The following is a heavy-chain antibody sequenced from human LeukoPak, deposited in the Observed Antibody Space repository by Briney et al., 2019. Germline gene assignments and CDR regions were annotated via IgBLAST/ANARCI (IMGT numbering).Heavy chain of an antibody. V-gene: IGHV4-30-4*01. CDR2: IYYSGST. CDR3: ARVEDSSGYDWFDP. CDR1: GGSISSGDHY. J-gene: IGHJ5*02. D-gene: IGHD3-22*01. Sequence: SETLSLTCTVSGGSISSGDHYWSWIRQPPGKGLEWIGYIYYSGSTYYNPSLKSRLTISVDTSKNQFSLKLSSVTAADTAVYYCARVEDSSGYDWFDPWGQGALVTVSS.